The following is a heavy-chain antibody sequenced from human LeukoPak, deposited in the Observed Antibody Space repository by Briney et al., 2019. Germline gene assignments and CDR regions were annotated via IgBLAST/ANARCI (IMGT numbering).Heavy chain of an antibody. J-gene: IGHJ5*02. V-gene: IGHV4-61*02. CDR1: GGSISSGSYY. Sequence: SQTLSLTCTVSGGSISSGSYYWSWIRQPAGKGLEWIGRIYTSGSTNYNPSLKSRVTISVDTSKNQFSLKLSSVTAADTAVYYRARALNPSDWFDPWGQGTLVTVSS. D-gene: IGHD3-10*01. CDR2: IYTSGST. CDR3: ARALNPSDWFDP.